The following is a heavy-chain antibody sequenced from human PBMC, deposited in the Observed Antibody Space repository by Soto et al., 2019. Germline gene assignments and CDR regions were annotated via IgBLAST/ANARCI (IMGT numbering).Heavy chain of an antibody. Sequence: GASVKVSCKASGGTFSSYAISWVRQAPGQGLEWMGGIIPIFGTANYAQQFQGRVTITADESTSTAYMELSSLRSEDTAVYYCARDVYYDSSGYYSVPLAYWGQGTLVTVSS. CDR1: GGTFSSYA. J-gene: IGHJ4*02. V-gene: IGHV1-69*13. CDR3: ARDVYYDSSGYYSVPLAY. D-gene: IGHD3-22*01. CDR2: IIPIFGTA.